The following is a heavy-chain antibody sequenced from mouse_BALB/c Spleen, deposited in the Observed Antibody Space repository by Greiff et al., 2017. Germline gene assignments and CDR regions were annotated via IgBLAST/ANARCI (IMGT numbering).Heavy chain of an antibody. J-gene: IGHJ4*01. D-gene: IGHD1-1*01. CDR2: ISYSGST. CDR3: ARSGVVATNAMDY. Sequence: VQLKESGPSLVKPSQTLSLTCSVTGDSITSGYWNWIRKFPGNKLEYMGYISYSGSTYYNPSLKSRISITRDTSKNQYYLQLNSVTTEDTATYYCARSGVVATNAMDYWGQGTSVTVSS. V-gene: IGHV3-8*02. CDR1: GDSITSGY.